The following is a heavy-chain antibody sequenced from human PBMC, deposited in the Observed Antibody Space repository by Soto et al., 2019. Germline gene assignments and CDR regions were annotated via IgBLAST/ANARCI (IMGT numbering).Heavy chain of an antibody. J-gene: IGHJ4*02. CDR1: GYTFTSYD. D-gene: IGHD6-13*01. CDR2: MNPNSGNT. CDR3: ARGRSTSWFSDY. Sequence: QVQLVQSGAEVKKPGASVKVSCKTSGYTFTSYDSNWVRQATGHGLERMGWMNPNSGNTGYAQNLQGRVTMTRNTAISTAYMELSGLRSDDTAVYYCARGRSTSWFSDYGGQGTLVTVSS. V-gene: IGHV1-8*01.